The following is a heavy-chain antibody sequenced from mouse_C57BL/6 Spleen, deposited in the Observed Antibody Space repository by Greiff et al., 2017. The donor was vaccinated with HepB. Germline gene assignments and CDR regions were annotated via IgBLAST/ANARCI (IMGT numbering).Heavy chain of an antibody. CDR2: ILPGSGST. D-gene: IGHD1-1*01. CDR3: ARGGRVVATDWYFDV. Sequence: QVQLQQSGAELMKPGASVKLSCKATGYTFTGYWIEWVKQRPGHGLEWIGEILPGSGSTNYNEKFKGKATLTVDKSSSTAYMELNSLTSEDSAVYYCARGGRVVATDWYFDVWGTGTTVTVSS. V-gene: IGHV1-9*01. J-gene: IGHJ1*03. CDR1: GYTFTGYW.